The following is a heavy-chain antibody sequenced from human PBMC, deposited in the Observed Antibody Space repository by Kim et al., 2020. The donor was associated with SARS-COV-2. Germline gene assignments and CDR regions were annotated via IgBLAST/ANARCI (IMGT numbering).Heavy chain of an antibody. CDR2: IYYSGST. J-gene: IGHJ6*02. D-gene: IGHD2-2*01. CDR1: GGSISSYY. CDR3: ARGLGIVVVPAAAVPYGMDV. V-gene: IGHV4-59*01. Sequence: SETLSLTCTVSGGSISSYYWSWIRQPPGKGLEWIGYIYYSGSTNYNPSLKSRVTISVDTSKNQFSLKLSSVTAADTAVYYCARGLGIVVVPAAAVPYGMDVWGQGTTVTVSS.